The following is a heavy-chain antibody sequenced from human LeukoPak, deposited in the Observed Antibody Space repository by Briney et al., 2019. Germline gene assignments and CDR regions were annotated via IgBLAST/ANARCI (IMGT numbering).Heavy chain of an antibody. CDR2: INHSGST. Sequence: SETLSLTCAVYGGSFSDYYWSWIRQPPGKGLEWIGEINHSGSTNYNPSLKSRVTISVDTSKNQFSLKLSSVTAADTAVYYCARTIFGVVINFYFDYWGQGTLVTVSS. D-gene: IGHD3-3*01. V-gene: IGHV4-34*01. J-gene: IGHJ4*02. CDR3: ARTIFGVVINFYFDY. CDR1: GGSFSDYY.